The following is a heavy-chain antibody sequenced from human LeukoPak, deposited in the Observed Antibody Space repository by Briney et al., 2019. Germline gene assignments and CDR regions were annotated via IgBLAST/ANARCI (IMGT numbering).Heavy chain of an antibody. Sequence: SETLSLTCAVSADSFSSRYWTWIRQSPGKGLEWIGYISYIGSTNYNPSLKSRVTFSIDTSKNQFSLKLRSVTAADTAVYYCARDLVTVTKGFDIWGQGTMVSVSS. V-gene: IGHV4-59*11. D-gene: IGHD4-17*01. CDR3: ARDLVTVTKGFDI. CDR2: ISYIGST. CDR1: ADSFSSRY. J-gene: IGHJ3*02.